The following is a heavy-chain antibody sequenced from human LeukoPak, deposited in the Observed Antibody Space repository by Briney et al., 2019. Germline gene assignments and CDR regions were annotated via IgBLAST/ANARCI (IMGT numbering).Heavy chain of an antibody. CDR2: IKSTGDTT. CDR3: AKDVSSLGWYLDS. D-gene: IGHD6-6*01. J-gene: IGHJ4*02. Sequence: ASVQVSCKTSGYTFTSYHMHWVRQAPGQGLEWVAIIKSTGDTTVYAQKFQGRVTVTRDTSTSTVYMDLSSLRAEDTAIYYCAKDVSSLGWYLDSWGQGVPVTASS. V-gene: IGHV1-46*01. CDR1: GYTFTSYH.